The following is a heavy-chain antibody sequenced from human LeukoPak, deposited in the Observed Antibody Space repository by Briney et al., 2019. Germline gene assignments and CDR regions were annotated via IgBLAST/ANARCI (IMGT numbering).Heavy chain of an antibody. J-gene: IGHJ6*02. V-gene: IGHV4-34*01. CDR2: IIHSGST. Sequence: SETLSLTCAVYGGSFSAYYWSWIRQPPGKGLEWIGEIIHSGSTNYNPSLTSRVTISVDTSKNQFYLKLSSVTSADTAVYYCARGKRGPRYYYYYGMDVWGQGTTVTVSS. CDR3: ARGKRGPRYYYYYGMDV. CDR1: GGSFSAYY.